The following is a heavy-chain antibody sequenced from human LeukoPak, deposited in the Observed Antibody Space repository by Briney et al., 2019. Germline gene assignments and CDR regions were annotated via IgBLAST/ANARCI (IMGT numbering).Heavy chain of an antibody. CDR3: ARRFYYNLGSFPFDF. Sequence: SETLSLTCAVSGGPFSGYFWSWIRQSSGKGQEWIGEIHNSGTTNYNPSLNSRVTISEDTSKNQFYLNLSSVTAADTAVYYCARRFYYNLGSFPFDFWGQGTLVTVSS. CDR2: IHNSGTT. J-gene: IGHJ4*02. CDR1: GGPFSGYF. D-gene: IGHD3-10*01. V-gene: IGHV4-34*01.